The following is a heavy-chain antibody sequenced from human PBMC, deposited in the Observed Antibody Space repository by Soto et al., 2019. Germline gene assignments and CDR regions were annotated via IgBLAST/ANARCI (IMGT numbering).Heavy chain of an antibody. CDR3: ARTVTTGPFFDF. D-gene: IGHD4-17*01. J-gene: IGHJ4*02. V-gene: IGHV4-30-2*01. CDR1: GGSVSSGSYY. CDR2: IYHSGST. Sequence: SETLSLTCTVSGGSVSSGSYYWSWIRQPPRKGLEWIGYIYHSGSTYYNPSLKSRVSISVDRSNNRFSLNLSSVTAADTAVYYCARTVTTGPFFDFWGQGTLVTVSS.